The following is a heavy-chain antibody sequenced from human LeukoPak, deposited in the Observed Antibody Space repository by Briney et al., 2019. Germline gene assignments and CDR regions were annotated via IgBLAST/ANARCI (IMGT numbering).Heavy chain of an antibody. J-gene: IGHJ4*02. V-gene: IGHV3-9*01. Sequence: PGGSLRLSCAASGFTFSSYAMSWVRQAPGKGLEWVSGISWNSGSMGYADSVKGRFTISRDNAKNSLYLQMNSLRAEDTALYYCARGYCSGGSCSKAWDYWGQGTLVTVSS. D-gene: IGHD2-15*01. CDR1: GFTFSSYA. CDR2: ISWNSGSM. CDR3: ARGYCSGGSCSKAWDY.